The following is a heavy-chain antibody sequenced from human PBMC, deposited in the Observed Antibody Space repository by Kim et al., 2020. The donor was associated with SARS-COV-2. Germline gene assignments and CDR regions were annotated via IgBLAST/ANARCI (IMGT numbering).Heavy chain of an antibody. CDR3: ARGGTMVRGVAYFDY. Sequence: SETLSITCAVYGWSFSGYYLSWIRQPPGKGLEWVGEINHSGSTNNNPALQSRGTISVDTSQNQFSLKLSSGTAADTAVYYCARGGTMVRGVAYFDYWGQGTLVTVAS. CDR1: GWSFSGYY. V-gene: IGHV4-34*04. J-gene: IGHJ4*02. D-gene: IGHD3-10*01. CDR2: INHSGST.